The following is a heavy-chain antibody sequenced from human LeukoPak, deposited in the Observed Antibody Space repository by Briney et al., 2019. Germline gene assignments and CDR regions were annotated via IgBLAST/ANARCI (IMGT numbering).Heavy chain of an antibody. CDR1: GDSVSSNSAA. CDR2: TYYRSKWYN. J-gene: IGHJ4*02. Sequence: SQTLSLTCAISGDSVSSNSAAWNWIRQSSSRGLEWLGRTYYRSKWYNDYAVSVKSRITINPDTSKNQFSLQLNSVTPEDTAVYYCARQTYGSGSRIDYWGQGTLVTVSS. CDR3: ARQTYGSGSRIDY. V-gene: IGHV6-1*01. D-gene: IGHD3-10*01.